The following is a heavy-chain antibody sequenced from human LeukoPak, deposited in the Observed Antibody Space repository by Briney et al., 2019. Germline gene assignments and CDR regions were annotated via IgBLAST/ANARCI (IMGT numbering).Heavy chain of an antibody. Sequence: GGSLRLSCAASGFIFSSYGMNWVRQAPGKGLEWISYMTSYSSTIYYADSVKGRFTISRDNAKNSLYLQMNSLRAEDTAVYYCARDPSSGWYLKGWFDPWGQGTLVTVSS. V-gene: IGHV3-48*01. CDR1: GFIFSSYG. D-gene: IGHD6-19*01. CDR3: ARDPSSGWYLKGWFDP. J-gene: IGHJ5*02. CDR2: MTSYSSTI.